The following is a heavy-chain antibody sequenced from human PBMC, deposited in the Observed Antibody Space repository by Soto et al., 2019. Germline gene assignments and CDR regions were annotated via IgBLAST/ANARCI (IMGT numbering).Heavy chain of an antibody. CDR3: ARHGQWLAKGVY. CDR1: GDSISSGTYY. D-gene: IGHD6-19*01. CDR2: LFYSGGT. Sequence: QLQLQESGPGLVKPSETLSLTCTVSGDSISSGTYYWAWIRQPPGKGLEWIGSLFYSGGTHYNPSLKSRVTISVDTSKNQVSLKLSSVTAADTAVYYCARHGQWLAKGVYWGQGTLVTVSS. V-gene: IGHV4-39*01. J-gene: IGHJ4*02.